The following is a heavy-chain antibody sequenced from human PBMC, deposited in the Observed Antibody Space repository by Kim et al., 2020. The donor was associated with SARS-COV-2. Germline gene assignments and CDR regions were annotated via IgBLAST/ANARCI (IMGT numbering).Heavy chain of an antibody. CDR1: GFTFSSYW. CDR3: TLAWNSPGSNTKFDV. D-gene: IGHD1-7*01. Sequence: GGSLRLSCAGSGFTFSSYWMSWVRQAPGKGLEWVANIRQDGGDKHYVESVKGRFTIFRDNAKNSLFLQMYSLTAEDTAVYYCTLAWNSPGSNTKFDVWGQGTMVTVSS. CDR2: IRQDGGDK. J-gene: IGHJ3*01. V-gene: IGHV3-7*01.